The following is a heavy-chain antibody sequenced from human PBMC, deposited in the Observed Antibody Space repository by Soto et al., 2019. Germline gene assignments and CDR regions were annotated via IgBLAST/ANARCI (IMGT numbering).Heavy chain of an antibody. V-gene: IGHV1-18*01. CDR3: EREALNFEYYYGSGRGYYFDY. CDR2: ISAYNGNT. D-gene: IGHD3-10*01. J-gene: IGHJ4*02. Sequence: QVQLVQSGAEVKKPGASVKVSCKASGYTFTSYGISWVRQAPGQGLEWMGWISAYNGNTNYAQKLQGRVTMTTDTSTSTAYMELRSLRSDDTAVYYCEREALNFEYYYGSGRGYYFDYWGQGTLVTVSS. CDR1: GYTFTSYG.